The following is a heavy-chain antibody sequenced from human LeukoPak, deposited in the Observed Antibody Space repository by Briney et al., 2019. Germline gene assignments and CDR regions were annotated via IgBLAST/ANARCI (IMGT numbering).Heavy chain of an antibody. CDR1: GFTFSSYW. Sequence: SGGSLRLSCAAAGFTFSSYWMSWVRQAPGKGLEWVANIKQDGSGKYYVDSVKGRFTISRDKAKNTLYLQMNRLRDEDTAVYYCASRRFLEWLSSPFDYWGQGTLVTVSS. V-gene: IGHV3-7*01. D-gene: IGHD3-3*01. CDR2: IKQDGSGK. CDR3: ASRRFLEWLSSPFDY. J-gene: IGHJ4*02.